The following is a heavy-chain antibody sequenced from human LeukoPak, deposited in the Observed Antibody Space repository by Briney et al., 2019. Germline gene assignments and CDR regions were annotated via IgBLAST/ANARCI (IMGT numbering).Heavy chain of an antibody. CDR1: GGSFSGYY. CDR3: ARGPMSIDY. V-gene: IGHV4-34*01. D-gene: IGHD3-22*01. Sequence: SETLSLTCAVYGGSFSGYYWSGIRQPPGKGREWIGEINHSGNTNYNPSLKSRVTISVDTSKNQFSLKLSSVTAADTAVYYCARGPMSIDYWGQGTLVTVSS. CDR2: INHSGNT. J-gene: IGHJ4*02.